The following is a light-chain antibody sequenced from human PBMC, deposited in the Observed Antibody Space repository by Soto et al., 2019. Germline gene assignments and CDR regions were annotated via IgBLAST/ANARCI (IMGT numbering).Light chain of an antibody. CDR1: QSVSSK. CDR3: QQYGYSFWT. J-gene: IGKJ1*01. V-gene: IGKV3-20*01. Sequence: EIVMTQSPATLSVSPGEGATLSCRASQSVSSKLAWYQQKPGQAPRLLIYGASNRATGIPDRFSGSGSGTDYTLTISRLEPEDSTVYYCQQYGYSFWTFGQGTKVDIK. CDR2: GAS.